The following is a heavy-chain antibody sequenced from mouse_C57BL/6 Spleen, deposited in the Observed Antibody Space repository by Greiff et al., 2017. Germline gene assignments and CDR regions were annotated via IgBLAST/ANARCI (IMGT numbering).Heavy chain of an antibody. J-gene: IGHJ4*01. CDR3: ARSYGSSPYYYAMDY. CDR2: IRNKANGYTT. Sequence: EVKLMESGGGLVQPGGSLSLSCAASGFTFTDYYMSWVRQPPGKALEWLGFIRNKANGYTTEYSASVKGRFTISRDNSQSILYLQMNALRAEDSATYYCARSYGSSPYYYAMDYWGQGTSVTVSS. D-gene: IGHD1-1*01. CDR1: GFTFTDYY. V-gene: IGHV7-3*01.